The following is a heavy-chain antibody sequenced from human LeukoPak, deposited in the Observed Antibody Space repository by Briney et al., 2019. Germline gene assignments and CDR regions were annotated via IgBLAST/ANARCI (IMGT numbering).Heavy chain of an antibody. Sequence: PSETLSLTCTVSGGSISSYYWSWIRQPPGKGLEWIGYIYYSGSTNYNPSLKSRVTISVDTSKNQFSLKLSSVTAADTAVYYCASEGRYYDFWSGYYTRSHWFDPWGQGTLVTVSS. V-gene: IGHV4-59*01. CDR1: GGSISSYY. D-gene: IGHD3-3*01. J-gene: IGHJ5*02. CDR3: ASEGRYYDFWSGYYTRSHWFDP. CDR2: IYYSGST.